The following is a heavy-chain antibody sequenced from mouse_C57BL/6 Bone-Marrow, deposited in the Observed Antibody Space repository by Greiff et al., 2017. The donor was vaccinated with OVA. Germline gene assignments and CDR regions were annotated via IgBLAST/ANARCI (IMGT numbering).Heavy chain of an antibody. D-gene: IGHD1-1*01. CDR1: GYTFTDYY. J-gene: IGHJ3*01. CDR2: IGPGSGST. V-gene: IGHV1-77*01. CDR3: ARDAITTVVEGRASGTWFAY. Sequence: QVQLQQSGAELVKPGASVKISCKASGYTFTDYYINWVKQRPGQGLEWIGKIGPGSGSTYYNEKFKGKATLTADKSSSTAYMQLSSLTSEDSAVYFCARDAITTVVEGRASGTWFAYWGQGTLVTVSA.